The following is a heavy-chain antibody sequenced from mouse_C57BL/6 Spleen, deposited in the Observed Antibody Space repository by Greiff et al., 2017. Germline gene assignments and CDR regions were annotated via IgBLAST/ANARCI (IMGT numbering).Heavy chain of an antibody. Sequence: VQLQESGAELARPGASVKLSCKASGYTFTSYGISWVKQRTGQGLEWIGEIYPRSGNTYYNEKFKGKGTLTADKCSSTAYMELRSLTSLGSAVSFCSCWMVSYALDYWGQGTSVTVSA. CDR3: SCWMVSYALDY. D-gene: IGHD2-3*01. CDR2: IYPRSGNT. CDR1: GYTFTSYG. J-gene: IGHJ4*01. V-gene: IGHV1-81*01.